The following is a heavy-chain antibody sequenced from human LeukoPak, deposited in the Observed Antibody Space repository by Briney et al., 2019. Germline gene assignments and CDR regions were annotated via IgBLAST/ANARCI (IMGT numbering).Heavy chain of an antibody. CDR2: MNPNSGNT. J-gene: IGHJ6*02. CDR3: ARARITMVRGVIRRNYYYYGMDV. D-gene: IGHD3-10*01. V-gene: IGHV1-8*01. CDR1: GYTFTSYD. Sequence: ASVKVSCKASGYTFTSYDINWVRQATGQGLEWMGWMNPNSGNTGYAQKFQGRVTMTRNTSISTAYMELSSLRSEDTAVYYCARARITMVRGVIRRNYYYYGMDVWGQGTTVTVSS.